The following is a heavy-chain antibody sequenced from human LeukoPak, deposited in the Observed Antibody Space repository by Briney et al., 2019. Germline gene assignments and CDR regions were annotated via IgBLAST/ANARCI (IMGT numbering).Heavy chain of an antibody. D-gene: IGHD3-10*01. Sequence: PGGSLRLSCGASGFSFSGAWMSWVRQAPGKGLEWVAVISYDGSNKYYADSVKGRFTISRDNSKNTLYLQMNSLRAEDTAVYYCARDHTWWFGESRTPYYFDYWGQGTLVTVSS. CDR2: ISYDGSNK. J-gene: IGHJ4*02. V-gene: IGHV3-30-3*01. CDR3: ARDHTWWFGESRTPYYFDY. CDR1: GFSFSGAW.